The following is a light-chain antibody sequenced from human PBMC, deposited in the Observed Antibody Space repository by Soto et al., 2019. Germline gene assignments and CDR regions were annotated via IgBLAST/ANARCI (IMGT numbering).Light chain of an antibody. V-gene: IGKV1-5*01. Sequence: DFQMTQSPSTLSASVGDRVTITCRASQSISNRLAWYQQKPGKAPKVVIYDASSLESGVPSRFSGSGSGTEFTLTISSLQPDDFATYYCQQYNSYSLTFGGGTKVDIK. CDR1: QSISNR. J-gene: IGKJ4*01. CDR3: QQYNSYSLT. CDR2: DAS.